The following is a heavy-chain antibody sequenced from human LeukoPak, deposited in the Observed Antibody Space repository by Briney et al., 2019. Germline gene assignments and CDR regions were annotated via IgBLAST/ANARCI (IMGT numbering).Heavy chain of an antibody. D-gene: IGHD6-13*01. CDR3: ARAGAGSSSYLSSVWI. CDR1: GYTFTSYG. Sequence: ASVKVSCKASGYTFTSYGIGWVRQAPGQGLEWMGWISAYNGNTNYAQKLQGRVTMTTDTSTSTAYMELRSLRSDDTAVYYCARAGAGSSSYLSSVWIWGQGTMVTVSS. V-gene: IGHV1-18*01. CDR2: ISAYNGNT. J-gene: IGHJ3*02.